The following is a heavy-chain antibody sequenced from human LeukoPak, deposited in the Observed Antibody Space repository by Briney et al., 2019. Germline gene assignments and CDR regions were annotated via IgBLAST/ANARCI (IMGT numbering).Heavy chain of an antibody. Sequence: SETLSLTCAVYGGSFSCYYWSWIRQPPGKGLEWIGEINHSGSTNYNPSLKSRVTISVDTSKNQFSLKLSSVTAADTAVYYCASSKYGSGSYYYYMDVWGKGTTVTVSS. V-gene: IGHV4-34*01. CDR1: GGSFSCYY. CDR3: ASSKYGSGSYYYYMDV. D-gene: IGHD3-10*01. CDR2: INHSGST. J-gene: IGHJ6*03.